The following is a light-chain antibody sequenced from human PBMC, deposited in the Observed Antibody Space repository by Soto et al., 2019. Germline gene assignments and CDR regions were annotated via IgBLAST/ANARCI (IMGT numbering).Light chain of an antibody. CDR1: SSDVGSSNY. Sequence: QYALTQPASVSGSPGQSITISCTGTSSDVGSSNYVSWYQHHPGKAPQLIIFDVSDRPSGVSHRFSGSKSGNTASLIISGLLAEDEAYYYCSSYTRGNSWVFGGGTKVTVL. J-gene: IGLJ3*02. CDR2: DVS. CDR3: SSYTRGNSWV. V-gene: IGLV2-14*03.